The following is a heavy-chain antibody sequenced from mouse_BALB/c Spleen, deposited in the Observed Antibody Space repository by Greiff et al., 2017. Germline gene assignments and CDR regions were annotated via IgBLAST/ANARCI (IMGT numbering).Heavy chain of an antibody. V-gene: IGHV5-6-5*01. CDR3: ARGGITGDYYAMDY. CDR2: ISSGGST. Sequence: EVQRVESGGGLVKPGGSLKLSCAASGFTFSSYAMSWVRQTPEKRLEWVASISSGGSTYYPDSVKGRFTISRDNARNILYLQMSSLRSEDTAMYYCARGGITGDYYAMDYWGQGTSVTVSS. D-gene: IGHD2-4*01. CDR1: GFTFSSYA. J-gene: IGHJ4*01.